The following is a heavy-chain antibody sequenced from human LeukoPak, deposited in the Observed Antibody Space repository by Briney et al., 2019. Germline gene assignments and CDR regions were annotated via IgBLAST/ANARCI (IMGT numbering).Heavy chain of an antibody. CDR1: GYTFTDYY. CDR3: ARDCGRSTCYWFDR. D-gene: IGHD2-2*01. CDR2: INPNSGGT. V-gene: IGHV1-2*02. J-gene: IGHJ5*02. Sequence: ASVKVSCKASGYTFTDYYIHWVRQAPEQGLEWLGWINPNSGGTNYAQKFQGRVTMTRDTSINTAYMELGSLRSDGTAVYYCARDCGRSTCYWFDRWGQGTLVTVSS.